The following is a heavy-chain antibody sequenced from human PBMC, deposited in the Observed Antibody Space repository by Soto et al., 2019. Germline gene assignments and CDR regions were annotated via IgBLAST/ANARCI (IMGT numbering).Heavy chain of an antibody. D-gene: IGHD3-3*02. CDR3: ARAAHYWSGYQDY. CDR2: INSDGSST. V-gene: IGHV3-74*01. CDR1: GFTFSNYW. J-gene: IGHJ4*02. Sequence: EVQLVESGGGLVQPGGSLRLSCAASGFTFSNYWMHWVRQAPGKGLLWVSRINSDGSSTTYADSVKGRFTISRDNAKNTLYLQMNSLRADDTAVYYCARAAHYWSGYQDYWGQGPLVTVSS.